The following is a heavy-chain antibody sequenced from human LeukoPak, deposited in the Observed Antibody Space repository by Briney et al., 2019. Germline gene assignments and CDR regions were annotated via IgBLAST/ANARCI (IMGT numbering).Heavy chain of an antibody. D-gene: IGHD2-2*01. V-gene: IGHV4-34*01. Sequence: SETLSLTCAVYGGSFSGYYWSWIRQPPGKGLEWIGEINHSGSTNYNPSLKSRVTISVDTSKNQFSLKLSSVTAADTAVYYCARGRAARIVVVPAAILGKGWSYYYYMDVWGKGTTVTVSS. CDR1: GGSFSGYY. CDR2: INHSGST. J-gene: IGHJ6*03. CDR3: ARGRAARIVVVPAAILGKGWSYYYYMDV.